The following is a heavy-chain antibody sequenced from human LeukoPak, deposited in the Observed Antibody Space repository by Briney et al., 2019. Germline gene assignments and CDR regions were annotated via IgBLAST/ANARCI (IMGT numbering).Heavy chain of an antibody. D-gene: IGHD2-8*01. CDR3: ARDRACSNGVCSYFDY. CDR2: IYYTGTT. Sequence: KPSETLSLTCSVSVDSIRSRDYYWGWIRQPPGKGLEWIGSIYYTGTTYYNPSLKGRVTISADTSTNQFSLRLTSVTAADTALYYCARDRACSNGVCSYFDYWGQGTLVTVSS. J-gene: IGHJ4*02. CDR1: VDSIRSRDYY. V-gene: IGHV4-39*01.